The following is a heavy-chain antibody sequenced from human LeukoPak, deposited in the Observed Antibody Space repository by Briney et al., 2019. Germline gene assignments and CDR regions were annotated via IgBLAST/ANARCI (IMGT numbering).Heavy chain of an antibody. Sequence: PSETLSLTCTVSGGSISSYYWSWIRQPPGKGLEWIGYIYYSGSTNYNPSLKSRVTISVDTSKNQFSLKLSSVTAADTAAYYCARLYYGSGSYYYYYYMDVWGKGTTVTVSS. CDR2: IYYSGST. CDR1: GGSISSYY. CDR3: ARLYYGSGSYYYYYYMDV. J-gene: IGHJ6*03. D-gene: IGHD3-10*01. V-gene: IGHV4-59*01.